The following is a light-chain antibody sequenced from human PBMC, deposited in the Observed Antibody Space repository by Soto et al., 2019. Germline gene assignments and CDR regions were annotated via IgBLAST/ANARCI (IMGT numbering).Light chain of an antibody. CDR3: QLYNHWLSTWT. V-gene: IGKV3-15*01. CDR2: GAS. Sequence: EIVMTQSPATLSVSPGERAPLSCRASQSVRSNLAWYQQKPGQAPRLLIYGASTRATGIPARFSGSGSGTEFTLTISSLQSEDFAVYYCQLYNHWLSTWTFGQGTKVEIK. J-gene: IGKJ1*01. CDR1: QSVRSN.